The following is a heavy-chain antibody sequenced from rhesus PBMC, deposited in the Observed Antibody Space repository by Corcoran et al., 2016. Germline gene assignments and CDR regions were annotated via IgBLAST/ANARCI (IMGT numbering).Heavy chain of an antibody. CDR3: AHKPYKGWAETYFDY. CDR2: IYWDNDE. V-gene: IGHV2-174*01. CDR1: GFSTSTVGVG. D-gene: IGHD1-26*01. Sequence: QVTLRESGPALIKPTQILGLTCTSSGFSTSTVGVGVGWISHAPGGALGWLAGIYWDNDECYSTSLKNRLSIYKDTSRNQVVLTLTNVDPVDTAKYYCAHKPYKGWAETYFDYWGQGVLVTVSS. J-gene: IGHJ4*01.